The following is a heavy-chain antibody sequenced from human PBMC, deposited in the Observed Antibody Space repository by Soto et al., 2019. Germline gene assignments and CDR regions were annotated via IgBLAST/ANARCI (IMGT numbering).Heavy chain of an antibody. CDR3: ARVSRYSSSPNWFDP. V-gene: IGHV4-59*01. J-gene: IGHJ5*02. D-gene: IGHD6-13*01. Sequence: SETLPLSCTGSGGSISSYYWSWIRQPKGKGLEWIGYIYYSGSTNYNPSLKSRVTISVDTSKNQFSLKLSSVTAADTAVYYCARVSRYSSSPNWFDPWGQGTLVTVSS. CDR1: GGSISSYY. CDR2: IYYSGST.